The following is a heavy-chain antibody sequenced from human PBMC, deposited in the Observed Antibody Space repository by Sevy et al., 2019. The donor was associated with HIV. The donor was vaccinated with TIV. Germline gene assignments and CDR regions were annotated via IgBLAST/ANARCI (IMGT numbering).Heavy chain of an antibody. CDR2: ISSSSSTI. V-gene: IGHV3-48*02. CDR1: GFTFSSYS. D-gene: IGHD3-22*01. Sequence: GGSLRLSCAASGFTFSSYSMNWVRQAPGKGLEWVSYISSSSSTIYYADSVKGRFTISRENAKNSLYLQMNSLRDEDTAVYYCARGVNYYDSSGSVDYWGQGTLVTVSS. CDR3: ARGVNYYDSSGSVDY. J-gene: IGHJ4*02.